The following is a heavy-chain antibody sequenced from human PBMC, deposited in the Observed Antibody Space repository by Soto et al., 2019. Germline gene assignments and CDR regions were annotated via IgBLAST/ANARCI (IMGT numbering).Heavy chain of an antibody. J-gene: IGHJ4*02. CDR3: ARVYWKYPNFDY. CDR1: GYTFTSYA. D-gene: IGHD2-8*02. V-gene: IGHV1-3*01. CDR2: INAGNGNT. Sequence: ASVKVSCKASGYTFTSYAMHWVRQAPGQRLEWMGWINAGNGNTKYSQKFQGRVTITRDTSASTAYMELSSLRSEDTAVYYCARVYWKYPNFDYWGQGTLVTVYS.